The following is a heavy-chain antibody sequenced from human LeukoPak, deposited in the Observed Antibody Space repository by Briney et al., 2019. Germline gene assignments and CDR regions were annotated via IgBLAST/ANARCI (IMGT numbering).Heavy chain of an antibody. D-gene: IGHD3-10*01. J-gene: IGHJ5*02. Sequence: ASVKVSCKASGYTFTGYYMHWVRQAPGQGLEWMGWINPNSGGTNYAQKFQGRVTMTRDTSISTAYMELSRLRSDDTAVYYCAGVRPRITMVRGVIWFDPWGQGTLVTVSS. CDR1: GYTFTGYY. V-gene: IGHV1-2*02. CDR2: INPNSGGT. CDR3: AGVRPRITMVRGVIWFDP.